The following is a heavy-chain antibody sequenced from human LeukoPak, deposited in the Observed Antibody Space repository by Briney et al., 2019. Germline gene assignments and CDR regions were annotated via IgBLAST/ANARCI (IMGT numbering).Heavy chain of an antibody. CDR1: GFTFGDYA. V-gene: IGHV3-49*03. D-gene: IGHD2-21*02. Sequence: GGSLRLSCTASGFTFGDYAMSWFRQAPGKGLEWVGCIRSKAYGGTTEYAASVKGRFTISRDDSKSIAYLQMNSLKTEDTAVYYCTPCGGDCYSGFYDAFDIWGQGTMVTVSS. CDR2: IRSKAYGGTT. CDR3: TPCGGDCYSGFYDAFDI. J-gene: IGHJ3*02.